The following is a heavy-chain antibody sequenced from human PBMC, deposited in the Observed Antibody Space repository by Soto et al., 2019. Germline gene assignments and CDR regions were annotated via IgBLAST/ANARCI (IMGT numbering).Heavy chain of an antibody. CDR2: IYYSGST. Sequence: NPSETLSLTCTVSGGSISSYYWSWIRQPPGRGLEWIGYIYYSGSTNYNPSLKSRVTISVDTSKNQFSLKLSSVTAADTAVYYCARDGGYSSSWYGPLGEYGMDVWGQGTTVTVSS. J-gene: IGHJ6*02. CDR1: GGSISSYY. V-gene: IGHV4-59*01. CDR3: ARDGGYSSSWYGPLGEYGMDV. D-gene: IGHD6-13*01.